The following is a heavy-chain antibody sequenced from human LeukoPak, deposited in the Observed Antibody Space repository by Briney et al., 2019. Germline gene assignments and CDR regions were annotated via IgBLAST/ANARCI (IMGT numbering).Heavy chain of an antibody. CDR1: GFTFRNYG. CDR3: ARAPYTTGRSFYFDS. D-gene: IGHD2-2*02. V-gene: IGHV3-33*01. CDR2: IWYDGTKN. J-gene: IGHJ4*02. Sequence: PGRSLRLSCAASGFTFRNYGMHWVRQAPGKGLEWVAIIWYDGTKNYYADSVKGRFTISRDNFNNMLHLEMNSLRAEDTALYYCARAPYTTGRSFYFDSWGQGTLVTVSS.